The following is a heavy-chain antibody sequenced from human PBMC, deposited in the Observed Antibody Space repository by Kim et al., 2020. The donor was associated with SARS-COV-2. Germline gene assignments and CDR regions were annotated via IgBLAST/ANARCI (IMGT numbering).Heavy chain of an antibody. D-gene: IGHD2-2*01. J-gene: IGHJ4*02. CDR3: ARLVRRTFDY. CDR1: GFTFNTFW. V-gene: IGHV3-7*03. Sequence: GGSLRLSCVASGFTFNTFWMSWVRQAPGKGLEWVASINQDESEKYCVDSVKGRFTISRDNAKRSLYLQINSLRADDTAIYYCARLVRRTFDYWGQGTLVTVSS. CDR2: INQDESEK.